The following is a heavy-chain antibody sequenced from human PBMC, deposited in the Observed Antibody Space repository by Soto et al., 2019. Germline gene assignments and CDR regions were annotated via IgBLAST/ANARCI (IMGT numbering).Heavy chain of an antibody. V-gene: IGHV3-23*01. CDR1: GFTFSSYA. J-gene: IGHJ5*02. CDR2: ISGSGVST. Sequence: HPGGSLRLSCAASGFTFSSYAMSWVRQAPGKGLEWVSAISGSGVSTYYADSVKGRFTISRDNSKSTLYLQMNSLRAEDTAVYYCAKDRVAAAAPGEDWFDPWGQGTLVTVSS. CDR3: AKDRVAAAAPGEDWFDP. D-gene: IGHD6-13*01.